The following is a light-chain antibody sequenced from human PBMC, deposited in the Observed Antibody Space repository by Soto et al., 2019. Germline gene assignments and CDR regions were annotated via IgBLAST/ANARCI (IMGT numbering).Light chain of an antibody. CDR1: SSDVGGYNY. CDR3: SSYTNRGTLDI. CDR2: DVS. V-gene: IGLV2-14*01. J-gene: IGLJ1*01. Sequence: QSALTQPASVSGSPGQSITISCTGTSSDVGGYNYVSWYQQHPGKAPKLMIYDVSDRHSGVSNRFSGSKSGNTASLTISGLQAEDEADYYCSSYTNRGTLDIFGTGTKLTVL.